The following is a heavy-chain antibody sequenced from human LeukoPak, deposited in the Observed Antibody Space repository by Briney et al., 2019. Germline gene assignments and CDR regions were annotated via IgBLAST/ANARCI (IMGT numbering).Heavy chain of an antibody. D-gene: IGHD3-3*01. CDR3: GRANTIFGVVAFDY. CDR2: ISSSSSTI. Sequence: GGSLRLSCAAPGFTFSSYSMNWVRQAPGKGLEWVSYISSSSSTIYYADSVKGRFTISRDNAKNSLYLQMNSLRAEDTAVYYSGRANTIFGVVAFDYWGQGTLVTVSS. J-gene: IGHJ4*02. V-gene: IGHV3-48*01. CDR1: GFTFSSYS.